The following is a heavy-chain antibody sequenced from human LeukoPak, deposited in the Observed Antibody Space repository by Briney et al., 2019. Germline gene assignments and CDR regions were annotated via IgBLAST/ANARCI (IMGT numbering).Heavy chain of an antibody. CDR3: ATGLAASGTGYFDY. Sequence: GGSLRLSCAASGFSFTNAWMSWVRQAPGKGLEWVSYISTSDSYIYYADSVKGRFTISRDNPKNTLSLQMHSLRGDDTAVYYCATGLAASGTGYFDYWGQGVLVTVSS. V-gene: IGHV3-21*06. J-gene: IGHJ4*02. CDR2: ISTSDSYI. CDR1: GFSFTNAW. D-gene: IGHD6-13*01.